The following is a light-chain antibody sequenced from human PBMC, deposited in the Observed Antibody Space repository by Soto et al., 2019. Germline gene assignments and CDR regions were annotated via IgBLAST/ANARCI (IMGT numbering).Light chain of an antibody. CDR3: SSYTSSSTVV. Sequence: QSALTQPASVSGSPGQSITVSCTGTSRDVGGYTYVSWYQQHPGKAPKLMIYDVSYRPSGVSNRFSGSKSGNTASLTISGLQAEDEADYYCSSYTSSSTVVFGTGTKLTVL. J-gene: IGLJ1*01. V-gene: IGLV2-14*01. CDR1: SRDVGGYTY. CDR2: DVS.